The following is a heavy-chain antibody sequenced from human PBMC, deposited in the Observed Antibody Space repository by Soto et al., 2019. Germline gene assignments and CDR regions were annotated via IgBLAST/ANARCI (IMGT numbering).Heavy chain of an antibody. J-gene: IGHJ4*02. CDR2: INHSGST. CDR1: GGSFSGYY. V-gene: IGHV4-34*01. CDR3: ARISWTGGRIAARPVPFDY. Sequence: SETLSLTCAVYGGSFSGYYWSWIRQPPGKGLEWIGEINHSGSTNYNPSLKSRVTISVDTSKNQFSLKLSSVTAADTAVYYCARISWTGGRIAARPVPFDYWGQGTLVTVSS. D-gene: IGHD6-6*01.